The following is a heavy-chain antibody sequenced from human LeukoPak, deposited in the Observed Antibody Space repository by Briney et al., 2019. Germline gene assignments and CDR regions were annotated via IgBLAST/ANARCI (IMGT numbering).Heavy chain of an antibody. V-gene: IGHV4-59*08. CDR2: IYYSGST. CDR3: ARHGGGFVSGTYYNFDY. D-gene: IGHD3-10*01. CDR1: GGSISSYF. Sequence: PSETLSLTCTVSGGSISSYFWSWIRQPPGKGLEWIGHIYYSGSTNYNPSLKSRVTISVDTSMHQFSLKLTSVTAADTAVFYCARHGGGFVSGTYYNFDYWGQGTLVTVSS. J-gene: IGHJ4*02.